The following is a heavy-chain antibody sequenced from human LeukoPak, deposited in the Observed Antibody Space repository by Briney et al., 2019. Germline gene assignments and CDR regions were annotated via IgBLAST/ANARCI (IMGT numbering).Heavy chain of an antibody. D-gene: IGHD1-26*01. CDR1: GYTFTSYY. Sequence: GASMKVSCKASGYTFTSYYMHWVRQAPGQGLEWMGIINPSGGSTSYAQKFQGRVTMTRDTSTSTVYMELSSLRSEDTAVYYCARVSPSGSYYGRYDYWGQGTLVTVSS. J-gene: IGHJ4*02. V-gene: IGHV1-46*01. CDR2: INPSGGST. CDR3: ARVSPSGSYYGRYDY.